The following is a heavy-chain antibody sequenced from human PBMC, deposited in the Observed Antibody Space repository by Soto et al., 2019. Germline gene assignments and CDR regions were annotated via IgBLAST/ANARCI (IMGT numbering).Heavy chain of an antibody. CDR2: ISYDGSNK. D-gene: IGHD3-10*01. J-gene: IGHJ4*02. Sequence: QVQLVESGGGVVQPGRSLRLSCAASGFTFSSYGMHWVRQAPGKGLEWVAVISYDGSNKYYADSVKGRFTISRDNSKNTLYLQMNSLRAEDTAVYYCAKEEGLVWFGELGPGSFDYWGQGTLVTVSS. CDR1: GFTFSSYG. V-gene: IGHV3-30*18. CDR3: AKEEGLVWFGELGPGSFDY.